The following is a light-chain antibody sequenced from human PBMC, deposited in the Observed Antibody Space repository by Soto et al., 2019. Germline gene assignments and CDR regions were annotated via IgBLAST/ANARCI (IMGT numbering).Light chain of an antibody. V-gene: IGLV2-14*03. CDR2: GVY. CDR1: SSDVGAYKY. CDR3: SSFTGPTTLDV. Sequence: QSALTQPASVSGSPGQSVTISCTGTSSDVGAYKYVSWYQKHPGKPPKLIVYGVYNRPSGISNRFSGSKSGNTAFLTLHGLQPEDEADYYCSSFTGPTTLDVFGTGTKLTVL. J-gene: IGLJ1*01.